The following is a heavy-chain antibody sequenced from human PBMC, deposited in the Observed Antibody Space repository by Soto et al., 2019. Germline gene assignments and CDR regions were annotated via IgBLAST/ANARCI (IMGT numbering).Heavy chain of an antibody. J-gene: IGHJ1*01. CDR2: ITGSGGSK. V-gene: IGHV3-23*01. Sequence: EVQLLESGGGLVQPGGSLRLSCAPSGFTFSSYAMNWVRQAPGKGLEWVSAITGSGGSKWYADSVKGRFTISRDNSKNTLYLQMNSLRAEDTALYYCANYYGDYAGGEFFQHWGQDTLVTVSS. CDR3: ANYYGDYAGGEFFQH. CDR1: GFTFSSYA. D-gene: IGHD4-17*01.